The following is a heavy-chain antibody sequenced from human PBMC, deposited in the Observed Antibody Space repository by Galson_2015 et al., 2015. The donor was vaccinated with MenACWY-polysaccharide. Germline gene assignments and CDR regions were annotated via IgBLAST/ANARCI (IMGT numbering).Heavy chain of an antibody. CDR1: GYTFTSYA. Sequence: SVKVSGKASGYTFTSYAMHWVRQAPGQRLEWMGWINAGNGNTKYSQNFQGRVTITRDTSASTAYMELSGLRSEDTAVYYCAKEFGRTTVTAGSYWGQGTLVTVSS. CDR3: AKEFGRTTVTAGSY. D-gene: IGHD4-17*01. CDR2: INAGNGNT. J-gene: IGHJ4*02. V-gene: IGHV1-3*01.